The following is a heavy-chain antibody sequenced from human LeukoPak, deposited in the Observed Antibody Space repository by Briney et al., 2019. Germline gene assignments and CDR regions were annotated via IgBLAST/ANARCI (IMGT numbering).Heavy chain of an antibody. CDR2: IIPILGIA. CDR3: ARTTDCSGGSCYPDP. CDR1: GGTFSSYA. J-gene: IGHJ5*02. D-gene: IGHD2-15*01. Sequence: SVKVSCKASGGTFSSYAISWVRQAPGQGLEWMGRIIPILGIANYAQKFQGRVTITADKSTSTAYMELSSLRSEDTAVYYCARTTDCSGGSCYPDPWGQGTLVTVSS. V-gene: IGHV1-69*04.